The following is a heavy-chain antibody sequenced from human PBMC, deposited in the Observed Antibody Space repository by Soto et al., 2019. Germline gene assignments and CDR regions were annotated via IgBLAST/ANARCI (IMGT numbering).Heavy chain of an antibody. J-gene: IGHJ6*02. Sequence: GGSLRLSCAASGFTFSSYWTSWVRQAPGKGLEWVANIKQDGSEKYYVDSVKGRFTISRDNAKNSLYLQMNSLRAEDTAVYYCARDDGSGSYEGLYYYGMDVWGQGTTVTVSS. CDR1: GFTFSSYW. D-gene: IGHD3-10*01. CDR3: ARDDGSGSYEGLYYYGMDV. CDR2: IKQDGSEK. V-gene: IGHV3-7*01.